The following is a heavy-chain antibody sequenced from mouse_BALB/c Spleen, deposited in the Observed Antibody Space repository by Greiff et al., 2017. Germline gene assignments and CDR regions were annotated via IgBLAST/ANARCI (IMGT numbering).Heavy chain of an antibody. Sequence: QVQLQQSGAELVRPGTSVKVSCKASGYAFTNYLIEWVKQRPGQGLEWIGVINPGSGGTNYNEKFKGKATLTADKSSSTAYMQLSSLTSDDSAVYFCARRGDYEGYWGQGTTLTVSS. J-gene: IGHJ2*01. D-gene: IGHD2-4*01. CDR3: ARRGDYEGY. V-gene: IGHV1-54*03. CDR1: GYAFTNYL. CDR2: INPGSGGT.